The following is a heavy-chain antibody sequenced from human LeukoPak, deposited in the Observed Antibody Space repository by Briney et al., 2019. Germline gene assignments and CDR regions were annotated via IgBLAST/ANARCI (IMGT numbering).Heavy chain of an antibody. V-gene: IGHV3-11*01. CDR1: GFTFSDYY. CDR2: ISSSGSTI. CDR3: ASSSSWYYYYYGMDV. Sequence: PGGSLRLSCAASGFTFSDYYMGWIRQAPGRGLEWVSYISSSGSTIYYADSVKGRFTISRDNAKNSLYLQMNSLRAEDTAVYYCASSSSWYYYYYGMDVWGQGTTVTVSS. J-gene: IGHJ6*02. D-gene: IGHD6-13*01.